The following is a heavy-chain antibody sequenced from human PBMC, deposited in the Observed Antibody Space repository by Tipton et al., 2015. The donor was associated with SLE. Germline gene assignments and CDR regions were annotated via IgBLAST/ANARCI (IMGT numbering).Heavy chain of an antibody. Sequence: QSGPEVKKPGSSVKVSCKASGGTFSSYAISWVQQAPGQGLEWMGGIIPIFGTANYAQKFQGRVTITTDESTSTAYMELSSLRSEDTAVYYCARGVKQLVRTEYFQHWGQGTLVTVSS. CDR1: GGTFSSYA. D-gene: IGHD6-6*01. J-gene: IGHJ1*01. V-gene: IGHV1-69*05. CDR2: IIPIFGTA. CDR3: ARGVKQLVRTEYFQH.